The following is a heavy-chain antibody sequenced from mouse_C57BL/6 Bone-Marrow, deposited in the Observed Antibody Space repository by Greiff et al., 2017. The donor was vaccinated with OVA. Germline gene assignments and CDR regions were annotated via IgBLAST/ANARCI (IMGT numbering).Heavy chain of an antibody. CDR2: IDPSDSYT. V-gene: IGHV1-50*01. CDR1: GYTFTSYW. D-gene: IGHD1-1*01. J-gene: IGHJ4*01. Sequence: QVQLQQPGAELVKPGASVKLSCKASGYTFTSYWMQWVQQRPGQGLEWIGEIDPSDSYTNYNQKFKGKATLTVDTSSSTAYMQLSSLTSEDSAVYYCARCSLSNYAMDYWGQGTSVTVSS. CDR3: ARCSLSNYAMDY.